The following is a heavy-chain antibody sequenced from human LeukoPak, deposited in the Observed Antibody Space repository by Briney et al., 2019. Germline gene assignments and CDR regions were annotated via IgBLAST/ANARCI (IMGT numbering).Heavy chain of an antibody. CDR1: GFPFSTYA. D-gene: IGHD4-23*01. CDR2: ITGSDSST. V-gene: IGHV3-23*01. J-gene: IGHJ4*02. Sequence: PGGSLRLPCAASGFPFSTYAMTWVRQAPGKGLEWVSGITGSDSSTYYADSVRGRFTISRDNSKNTVFLQMSSLRADDTAIYYCARGATPYDYGGNSVYWGQGTLVTVSS. CDR3: ARGATPYDYGGNSVY.